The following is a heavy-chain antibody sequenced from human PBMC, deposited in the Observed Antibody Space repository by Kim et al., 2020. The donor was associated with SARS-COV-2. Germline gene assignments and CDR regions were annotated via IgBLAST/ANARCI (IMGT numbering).Heavy chain of an antibody. V-gene: IGHV3-23*01. J-gene: IGHJ6*02. Sequence: GGSLRLSCAASGFTFSTNAMSWVRQAPGKGLEWVSFISGDGISIFYADSVKGRFTISRDNSKNTVFMQMTSLRAEDTAVYYCANFPRYFGLGMDVWGQGTTVTVSS. CDR3: ANFPRYFGLGMDV. D-gene: IGHD3-9*01. CDR1: GFTFSTNA. CDR2: ISGDGISI.